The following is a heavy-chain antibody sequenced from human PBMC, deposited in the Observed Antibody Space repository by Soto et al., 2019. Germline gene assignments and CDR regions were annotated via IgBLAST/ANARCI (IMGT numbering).Heavy chain of an antibody. J-gene: IGHJ4*02. CDR2: MYYSGTS. V-gene: IGHV4-39*01. D-gene: IGHD2-2*01. CDR3: VRLHGHSPSCGSRKS. CDR1: GGSISDDTYY. Sequence: PSETLSLTCTVSGGSISDDTYYWGWIRQPPGKGLEWIGSMYYSGTSSYNPSLKSRVSMSVDTSKKQFSLSLTSVTAASTTVYFFVRLHGHSPSCGSRKSWGQETLVTVCS.